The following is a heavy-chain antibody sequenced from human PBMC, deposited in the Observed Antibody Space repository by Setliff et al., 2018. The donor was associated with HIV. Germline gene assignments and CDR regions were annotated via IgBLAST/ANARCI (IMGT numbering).Heavy chain of an antibody. V-gene: IGHV5-51*01. CDR3: ARAEDTVLKMSVVTPPHLEY. CDR2: TYPGDSDT. CDR1: GYTFTSYW. D-gene: IGHD2-8*02. J-gene: IGHJ4*02. Sequence: HGESLKISCKVSGYTFTSYWIAWVRQMPGKGLEWMGITYPGDSDTRYSPSFQGQVTISADKSITSAYLQWSSLGASDTGMYYCARAEDTVLKMSVVTPPHLEYWGKGTMVTVSS.